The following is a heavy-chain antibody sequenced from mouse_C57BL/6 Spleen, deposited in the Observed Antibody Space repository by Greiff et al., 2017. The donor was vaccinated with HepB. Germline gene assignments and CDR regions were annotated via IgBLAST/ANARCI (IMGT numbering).Heavy chain of an antibody. J-gene: IGHJ4*01. CDR2: ISSGSSTI. Sequence: EVQLQESGGGLVKPGGSLKLSCAASGFTFSDYGMHWVRQAPEKGLEWVAYISSGSSTIYYADTVKGRFTISRDNAKNTLFLQMTSLRSEDTAMYYCARGFYYGNYVYAMDYWGQGTSVTVSS. CDR3: ARGFYYGNYVYAMDY. V-gene: IGHV5-17*01. D-gene: IGHD2-1*01. CDR1: GFTFSDYG.